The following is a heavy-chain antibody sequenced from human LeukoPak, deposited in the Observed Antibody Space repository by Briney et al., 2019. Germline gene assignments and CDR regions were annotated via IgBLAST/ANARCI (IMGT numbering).Heavy chain of an antibody. Sequence: QPGGSLRLSCAATGFTFSSYAMHWVRQAPGKGLEWVAVISYDGSNKYYADSVKGRFTISRDNSKNTLYLQLNSLRVEDTAVYYCAKNRGAGSHYYYHMNVWGKGTTVTVSS. CDR2: ISYDGSNK. CDR1: GFTFSSYA. CDR3: AKNRGAGSHYYYHMNV. J-gene: IGHJ6*03. V-gene: IGHV3-30-3*02. D-gene: IGHD1-26*01.